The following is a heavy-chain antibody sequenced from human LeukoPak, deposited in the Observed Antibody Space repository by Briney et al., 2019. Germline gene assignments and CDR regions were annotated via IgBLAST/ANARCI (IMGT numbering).Heavy chain of an antibody. J-gene: IGHJ3*01. CDR1: GGSFSAYY. D-gene: IGHD2-21*02. Sequence: PSETLSLTCALYGGSFSAYYWSGIPQPPGKGLEWIGEINHRGSTNYNPSIKSRATISVDTPKNQFSLKVTSVTAADTAVYYCARLRKHCGGDCQDDFDLWGQGTMVTVSS. V-gene: IGHV4-34*01. CDR2: INHRGST. CDR3: ARLRKHCGGDCQDDFDL.